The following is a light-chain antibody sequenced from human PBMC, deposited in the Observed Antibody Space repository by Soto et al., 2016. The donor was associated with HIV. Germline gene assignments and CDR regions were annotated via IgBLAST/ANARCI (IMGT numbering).Light chain of an antibody. CDR2: DDN. CDR1: NIGDKA. J-gene: IGLJ2*01. CDR3: EVWGDIGDQRV. Sequence: SYELTQPPSVSVAPGKTARVTCGGNNIGDKAVHWFQQKPGQAPVLVVYDDNYRPSGIPERFSGSNSGHTATLTISRVEAGDEADYYCEVWGDIGDQRVFGGGTKVTVV. V-gene: IGLV3-21*03.